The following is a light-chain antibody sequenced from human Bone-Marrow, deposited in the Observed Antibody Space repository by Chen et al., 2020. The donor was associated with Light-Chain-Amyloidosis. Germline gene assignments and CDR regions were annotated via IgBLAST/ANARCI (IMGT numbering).Light chain of an antibody. J-gene: IGLJ3*02. V-gene: IGLV2-8*01. CDR3: CSYAGDSWV. CDR1: NSDVGRCDY. CDR2: EVI. Sequence: QSALTQPPSASGSPGQSVPISCTGTNSDVGRCDYVSWYQQHPGKAPKFLIYEVIKRSSGVPDRFSGSKSGNPASLTGSGLQAEDEADYYCCSYAGDSWVFGGGTKLTVL.